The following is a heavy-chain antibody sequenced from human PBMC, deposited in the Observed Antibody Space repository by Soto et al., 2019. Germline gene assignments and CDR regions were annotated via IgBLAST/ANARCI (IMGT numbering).Heavy chain of an antibody. J-gene: IGHJ4*02. CDR1: GFTFSSYG. CDR3: AKGWGGSGSYSYFDY. CDR2: ISYDGSNK. Sequence: QVQLVESGGGVVQPGRSLRLSCAASGFTFSSYGMHWVRQAPGKGLEWVAVISYDGSNKYYADSVKGRFTISRDNSKNTLYLQMNSLRAEDTAVYYCAKGWGGSGSYSYFDYWGQGTLVTVPS. V-gene: IGHV3-30*18. D-gene: IGHD3-10*01.